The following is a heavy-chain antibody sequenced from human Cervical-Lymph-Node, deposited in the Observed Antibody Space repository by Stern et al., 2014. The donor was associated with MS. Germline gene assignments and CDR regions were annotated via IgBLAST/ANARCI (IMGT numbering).Heavy chain of an antibody. D-gene: IGHD2/OR15-2a*01. CDR1: GGSVSSTNW. CDR3: ARERQQYCNSEGCSYWYFDL. V-gene: IGHV4-4*02. Sequence: VQLVESGPGLVKPSGTLSLTCAVSGGSVSSTNWWSWVRQSPGKGLEWIGNIYHSGPSNCRPCLRSRVPTPLDTAKNHLALHLTSVTAADTAVYYCARERQQYCNSEGCSYWYFDLWGRGTLVTVSS. CDR2: IYHSGPS. J-gene: IGHJ2*01.